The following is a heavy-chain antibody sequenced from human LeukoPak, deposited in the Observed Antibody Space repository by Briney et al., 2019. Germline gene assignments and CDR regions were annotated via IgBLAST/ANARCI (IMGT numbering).Heavy chain of an antibody. CDR3: ARMDMDTAMVTNYLDH. V-gene: IGHV1-46*01. CDR2: IHPSGSST. J-gene: IGHJ4*02. Sequence: ASVKISCKASGYTFTNNYMDWVRQAPGQGLEWMGVIHPSGSSTNYAQKFQGRVTMTKDTSTSTVYIELSSLRSEDTAVYYCARMDMDTAMVTNYLDHWGQGTLVTVSA. D-gene: IGHD5-18*01. CDR1: GYTFTNNY.